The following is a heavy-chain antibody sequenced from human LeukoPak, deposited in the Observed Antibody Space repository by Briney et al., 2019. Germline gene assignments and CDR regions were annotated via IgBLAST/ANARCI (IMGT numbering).Heavy chain of an antibody. CDR3: ASKTYYDIFTGYYVYYFDY. D-gene: IGHD3-9*01. J-gene: IGHJ4*02. CDR1: GGYISRYY. CDR2: IYYSGST. Sequence: SETLSLPCTVSGGYISRYYWSWIRQPPGKGLEWIGYIYYSGSTNYNHSLKRRVTIQVDTSQNQISLKLSSVAAADTAVYHCASKTYYDIFTGYYVYYFDYWGQGTLVTVSS. V-gene: IGHV4-59*08.